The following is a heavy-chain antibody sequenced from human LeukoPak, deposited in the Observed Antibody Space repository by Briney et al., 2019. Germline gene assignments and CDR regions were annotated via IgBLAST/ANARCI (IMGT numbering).Heavy chain of an antibody. CDR3: ARVVARLFYFDY. D-gene: IGHD2-15*01. CDR2: IGSNDWTK. Sequence: PGGSLRLSCVASGFTFSSYEMNWVRQAPGKGLEWVAYIGSNDWTKHYADSVKGRFTISRDNAKNSLYLQMNSLRAEDTAIYYCARVVARLFYFDYWGQGTLATVSS. CDR1: GFTFSSYE. J-gene: IGHJ4*02. V-gene: IGHV3-48*03.